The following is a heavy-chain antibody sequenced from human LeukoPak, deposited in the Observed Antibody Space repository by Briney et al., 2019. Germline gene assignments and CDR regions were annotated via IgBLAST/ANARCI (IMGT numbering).Heavy chain of an antibody. CDR3: AKLAAAGTAHYYFDY. CDR1: GYTFTSYH. CDR2: INPSGGST. Sequence: ASVKASCKASGYTFTSYHMHWVRQAPGQGLEIMVIINPSGGSTTYAQKFQGRVTMTRDTSTSTVYMELSSLRSEDTAVYYCAKLAAAGTAHYYFDYWGQGTLVTVSS. J-gene: IGHJ4*02. V-gene: IGHV1-46*01. D-gene: IGHD6-13*01.